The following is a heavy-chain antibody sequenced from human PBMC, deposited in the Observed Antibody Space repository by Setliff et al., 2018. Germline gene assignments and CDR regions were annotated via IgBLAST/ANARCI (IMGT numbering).Heavy chain of an antibody. CDR3: ATGLGQYFDY. CDR2: IKSYGSGGTA. Sequence: GGSLRLSCAVSGLRVSDAWVSWVRQAPGKGLEWAGRIKSYGSGGTADYAAPVKGRFIISRDDSKNLVFLQMNSLKTEDTAVYYCATGLGQYFDYWGQGSLVTVSS. CDR1: GLRVSDAW. J-gene: IGHJ4*02. D-gene: IGHD3-9*01. V-gene: IGHV3-15*01.